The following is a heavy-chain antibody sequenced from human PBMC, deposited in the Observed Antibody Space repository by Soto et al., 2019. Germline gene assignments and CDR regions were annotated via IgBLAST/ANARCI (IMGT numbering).Heavy chain of an antibody. J-gene: IGHJ4*02. CDR3: ADSWLPTSY. V-gene: IGHV3-74*01. CDR1: GFSFSHYW. CDR2: ISPDGRTT. Sequence: SCAASGFSFSHYWMHWVRQAPGKGLVWVSRISPDGRTTTYADSVRGRFTISRDNAKSTLYLQMNSLTVEDGAVYYCADSWLPTSYWGPGTLVTVSS. D-gene: IGHD3-10*01.